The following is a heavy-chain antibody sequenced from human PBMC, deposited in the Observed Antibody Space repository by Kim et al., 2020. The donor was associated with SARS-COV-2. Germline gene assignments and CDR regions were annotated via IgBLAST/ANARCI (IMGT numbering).Heavy chain of an antibody. J-gene: IGHJ3*02. Sequence: SETLSLTCTVSGGSVSSGGYYWSWIRQHPAKGLEWIGYIYYSGSTYYNPSLKSRVTISVDTSKNQFSLKLSSVTAADTAVYYCARVGIRGYDTVTTGAFDIWGQGTMVTVSS. CDR2: IYYSGST. CDR1: GGSVSSGGYY. CDR3: ARVGIRGYDTVTTGAFDI. V-gene: IGHV4-31*03. D-gene: IGHD4-17*01.